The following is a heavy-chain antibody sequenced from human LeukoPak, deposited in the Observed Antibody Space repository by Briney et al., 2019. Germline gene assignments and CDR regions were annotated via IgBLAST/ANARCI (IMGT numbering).Heavy chain of an antibody. D-gene: IGHD5-24*01. CDR3: ARGARAGYNLEPFDY. Sequence: SETLSLTCTVSGGSMSSYYWSWIRQPPGNGLEWHGYIYYSGSTNYNPPLKSRVTISVDTSKSQFYMKLSSVSAGDTVVYYCARGARAGYNLEPFDYWGQGTLVTVSS. V-gene: IGHV4-59*08. J-gene: IGHJ4*02. CDR2: IYYSGST. CDR1: GGSMSSYY.